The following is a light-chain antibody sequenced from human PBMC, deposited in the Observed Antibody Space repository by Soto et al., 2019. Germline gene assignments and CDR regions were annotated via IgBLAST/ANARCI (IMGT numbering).Light chain of an antibody. Sequence: QSVLTQPPSVSGVPGQRVTISCTGSSSNIGAGYDVHWYQQVPGTAPKLLIYGNINRPSGVPDRFSGSKSGTSASLAITGLQADDEADYYCQSYDSSLTVVFGGGTKVTVL. CDR1: SSNIGAGYD. CDR3: QSYDSSLTVV. CDR2: GNI. V-gene: IGLV1-40*01. J-gene: IGLJ2*01.